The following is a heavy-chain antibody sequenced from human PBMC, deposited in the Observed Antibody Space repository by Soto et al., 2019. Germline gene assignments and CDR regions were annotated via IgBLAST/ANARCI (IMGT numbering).Heavy chain of an antibody. CDR2: ISAYNGNT. CDR1: GYTFTSYG. J-gene: IGHJ4*02. CDR3: ARGVVVVPAAISRAGVYYFDS. D-gene: IGHD2-2*01. Sequence: ASVKVSCKASGYTFTSYGISWVRQAPGQGLEWMGWISAYNGNTNYAQKLQGRVTMTTDTSTSTAYMELRSLRSDDTAVYYCARGVVVVPAAISRAGVYYFDSWGQGTLVTVS. V-gene: IGHV1-18*01.